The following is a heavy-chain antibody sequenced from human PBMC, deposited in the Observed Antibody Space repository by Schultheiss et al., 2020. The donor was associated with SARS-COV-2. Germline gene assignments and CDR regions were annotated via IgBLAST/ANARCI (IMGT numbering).Heavy chain of an antibody. Sequence: ASVKVSCKASGYTFTGYYMHWVRQAPGQGLEWMGWINPNSGGTEYAQKIQGRVTMTRDTTISTAYMELSSLRSDDTAVYYCARGLVVVTSVGYFYGMDVWGQGTTVTVSS. CDR2: INPNSGGT. D-gene: IGHD3-22*01. CDR3: ARGLVVVTSVGYFYGMDV. V-gene: IGHV1-2*02. CDR1: GYTFTGYY. J-gene: IGHJ6*02.